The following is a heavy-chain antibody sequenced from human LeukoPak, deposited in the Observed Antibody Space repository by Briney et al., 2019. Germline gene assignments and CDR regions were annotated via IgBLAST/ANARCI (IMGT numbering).Heavy chain of an antibody. J-gene: IGHJ4*02. Sequence: GRPLRLSCAASGFTFSSYAMHWVRQAPGKGLEWVAVISYDGSNKYYADSVKGRFTISRDNSKNTLYLQMNSLRAEDTAVYYCAREAGEPDLNFDYWGQGTLVTVSS. V-gene: IGHV3-30*01. CDR2: ISYDGSNK. D-gene: IGHD1-14*01. CDR3: AREAGEPDLNFDY. CDR1: GFTFSSYA.